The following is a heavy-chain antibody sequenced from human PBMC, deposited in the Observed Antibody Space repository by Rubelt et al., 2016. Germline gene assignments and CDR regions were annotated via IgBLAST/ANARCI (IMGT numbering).Heavy chain of an antibody. CDR1: GCSISSYY. Sequence: QVQLQESGPGLVKPSETLSLTCTVSGCSISSYYWSWIRKPPGTGLEWIGAIHHSGSTNYNPSLKHRVTISVATSNNQFSLKRGSGTAADTAVYYCARGREVLRLLDIWSQGTWVTVSS. D-gene: IGHD2-15*01. CDR3: ARGREVLRLLDI. V-gene: IGHV4-59*12. J-gene: IGHJ3*02. CDR2: IHHSGST.